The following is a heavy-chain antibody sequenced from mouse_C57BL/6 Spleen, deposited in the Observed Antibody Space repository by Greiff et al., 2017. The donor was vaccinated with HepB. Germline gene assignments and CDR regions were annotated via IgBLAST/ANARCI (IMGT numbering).Heavy chain of an antibody. CDR1: GYTFTSYW. V-gene: IGHV1-50*01. D-gene: IGHD3-2*02. J-gene: IGHJ3*01. Sequence: QVQLQQSGAELVKPGASVKLSCKASGYTFTSYWMQWVKQRPGQGLEWIGEIDPSDSYTNYNQKFKGKATLTVDTSSSTAYMQLSSLTSEDSAVYYCARYDSSGPLAYWGQGTLVTVSA. CDR3: ARYDSSGPLAY. CDR2: IDPSDSYT.